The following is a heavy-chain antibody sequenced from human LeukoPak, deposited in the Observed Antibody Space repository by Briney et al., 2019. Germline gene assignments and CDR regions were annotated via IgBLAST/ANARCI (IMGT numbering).Heavy chain of an antibody. Sequence: GGSLRLSCAASGFTFSSYAMSWVRQAPGKGLEWVSAISGSGGSTYYADSVKGRFTISRDNSKNTLYLQMNSLRAEDTAVYYCAKDRSSGWYFACDAFDIWGQGTMVTVSS. CDR2: ISGSGGST. V-gene: IGHV3-23*01. CDR3: AKDRSSGWYFACDAFDI. D-gene: IGHD6-19*01. J-gene: IGHJ3*02. CDR1: GFTFSSYA.